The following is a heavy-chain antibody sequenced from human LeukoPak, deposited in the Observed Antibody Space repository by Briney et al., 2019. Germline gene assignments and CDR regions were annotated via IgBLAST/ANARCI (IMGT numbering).Heavy chain of an antibody. J-gene: IGHJ6*03. CDR1: GYTFTSYG. CDR3: ARGSYYPPYYYYYMDV. V-gene: IGHV1-18*01. CDR2: ISAYNGNT. Sequence: GAPVKVSCKASGYTFTSYGISWVRQAPGQGLEWMGWISAYNGNTNYAQKLQGRVTMTTDTSTSTAYMELRSLRSDDTAVYYCARGSYYPPYYYYYMDVRGKGTTVTVSS. D-gene: IGHD1-26*01.